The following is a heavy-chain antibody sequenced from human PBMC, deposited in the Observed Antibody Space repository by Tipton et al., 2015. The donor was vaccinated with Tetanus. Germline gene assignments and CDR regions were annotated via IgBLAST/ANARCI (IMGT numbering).Heavy chain of an antibody. CDR3: ARANNEFPKKGPFDS. CDR2: IYHSGST. Sequence: TLSLTCTVSGGSTHDFYWSWIRQSAGKGLEWIGRIYHSGSTYYNASLKSRLDISLDTSKNQFSLRLTSVTAADTAVYYCARANNEFPKKGPFDSWGQGSLVIVSS. D-gene: IGHD1-1*01. CDR1: GGSTHDFY. V-gene: IGHV4-4*07. J-gene: IGHJ4*02.